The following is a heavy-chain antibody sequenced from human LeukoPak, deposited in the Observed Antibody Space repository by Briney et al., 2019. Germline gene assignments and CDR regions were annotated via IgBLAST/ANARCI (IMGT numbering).Heavy chain of an antibody. D-gene: IGHD6-19*01. V-gene: IGHV4-39*01. CDR3: ARHTLIAVATGWFDP. CDR2: IYYSGST. Sequence: PSETLSLTCNVSGGSISSSSYYWGWIRQPPGKGLEWIGSIYYSGSTYYSPSLKSRVTISVDTSKNQFSLKLSSVTAADTAVYYCARHTLIAVATGWFDPWGQGTLVTVSS. CDR1: GGSISSSSYY. J-gene: IGHJ5*02.